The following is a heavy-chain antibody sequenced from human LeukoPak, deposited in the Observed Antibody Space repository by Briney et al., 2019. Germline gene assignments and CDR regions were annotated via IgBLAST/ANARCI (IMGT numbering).Heavy chain of an antibody. CDR1: GFTFSNYW. V-gene: IGHV3-48*04. CDR3: ARVDYYDILTGAG. CDR2: ISSSGSTI. Sequence: GGSLRLSCAASGFTFSNYWMTWVRQAPGKGLEWVSYISSSGSTIYYADSVKGRFTISRDNAKNSLYLQMNSLRAEDTAVYYCARVDYYDILTGAGWGQGTLVTVSS. J-gene: IGHJ4*02. D-gene: IGHD3-9*01.